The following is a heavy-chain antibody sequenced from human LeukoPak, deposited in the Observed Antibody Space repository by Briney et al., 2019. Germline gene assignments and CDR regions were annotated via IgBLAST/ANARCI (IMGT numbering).Heavy chain of an antibody. V-gene: IGHV3-23*01. CDR2: ISGSGGST. CDR1: GFTFSTYA. J-gene: IGHJ5*02. CDR3: AKWAHCSSNSCQIGDGWLDP. Sequence: GGSLRLSCAASGFTFSTYAMSWVRQAPGKGLDWVSGISGSGGSTYYADSVKGRFTISRDNSKNTVYLQMKSLRVEDTAVYYCAKWAHCSSNSCQIGDGWLDPWGQGILVTVSS. D-gene: IGHD2-2*01.